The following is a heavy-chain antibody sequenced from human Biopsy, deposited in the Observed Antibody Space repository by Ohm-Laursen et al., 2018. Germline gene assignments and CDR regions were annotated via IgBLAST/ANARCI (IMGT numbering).Heavy chain of an antibody. Sequence: SLRLSCAASGFTFSSYAMTWVRQAPGKGLEWVSVINTSGGSTHYAVSVKGRFTISRDNSKNTLYLRMNSLRAKDTAVYYCAKPADSYGSEFYFDYWGQGTLVTVSS. V-gene: IGHV3-23*01. CDR1: GFTFSSYA. CDR2: INTSGGST. D-gene: IGHD4-17*01. CDR3: AKPADSYGSEFYFDY. J-gene: IGHJ4*02.